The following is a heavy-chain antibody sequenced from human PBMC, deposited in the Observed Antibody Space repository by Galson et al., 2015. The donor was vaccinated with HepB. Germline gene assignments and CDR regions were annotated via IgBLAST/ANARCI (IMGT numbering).Heavy chain of an antibody. V-gene: IGHV5-51*01. CDR3: ARQAPPYYRIPPPDYYYGMDV. J-gene: IGHJ6*02. CDR2: IYPGDSDT. D-gene: IGHD1-26*01. CDR1: GYSFTSYW. Sequence: QSGAEVKKPGESLKISCKGSGYSFTSYWIGWVRQMPGKGLEWMGIIYPGDSDTRYSPSFQGQVTISADKSISTAYLQWSSLKASDTAMYYCARQAPPYYRIPPPDYYYGMDVWGQGTTVTVSS.